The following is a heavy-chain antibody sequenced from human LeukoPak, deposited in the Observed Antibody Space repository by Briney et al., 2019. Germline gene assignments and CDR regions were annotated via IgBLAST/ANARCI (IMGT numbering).Heavy chain of an antibody. CDR2: ISGSGGST. D-gene: IGHD3-22*01. Sequence: PGGSLRLSCAASGFTFSSYAMSWVRQAPGKGLEWVSAISGSGGSTYYADSVKGRFSISRDNSKNTLYLQMISLRAEDTAVYYCAKDNHLYYYDSSGYFPLDYWGQGTLVTVSS. CDR3: AKDNHLYYYDSSGYFPLDY. J-gene: IGHJ4*02. V-gene: IGHV3-23*01. CDR1: GFTFSSYA.